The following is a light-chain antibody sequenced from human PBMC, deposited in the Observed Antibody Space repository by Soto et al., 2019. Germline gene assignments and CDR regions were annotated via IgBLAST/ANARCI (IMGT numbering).Light chain of an antibody. CDR1: SSDVGGYNY. V-gene: IGLV2-8*01. CDR2: EVN. CDR3: SSYAGSSNV. J-gene: IGLJ1*01. Sequence: QSVVTQPPSASGCPGQSVAISCTGTSSDVGGYNYASWYQQHPGKAPKLMIYEVNKRPSGVPDRFSGSKSGNTASLTVSGLQAEDEADYYCSSYAGSSNVFGTGTKVTVL.